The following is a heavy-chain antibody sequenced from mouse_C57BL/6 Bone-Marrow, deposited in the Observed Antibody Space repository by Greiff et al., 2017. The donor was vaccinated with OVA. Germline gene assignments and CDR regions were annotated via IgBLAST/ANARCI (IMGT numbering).Heavy chain of an antibody. CDR2: IYPGNSDT. D-gene: IGHD2-5*01. Sequence: VQLQQSGTVLARPGASVKMSCKTSGYTFTSYWMNWVKQRPGQGLAWIGAIYPGNSDTSYNQKFKGKAKLTAVTSASTAYMGLSSLTNEDSAVYYCTRTHYSNSWYFDVWGTGTTVTVSS. CDR3: TRTHYSNSWYFDV. J-gene: IGHJ1*03. V-gene: IGHV1-5*01. CDR1: GYTFTSYW.